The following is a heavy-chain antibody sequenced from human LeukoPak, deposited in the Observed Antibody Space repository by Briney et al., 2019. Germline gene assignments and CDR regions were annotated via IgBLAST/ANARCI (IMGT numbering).Heavy chain of an antibody. V-gene: IGHV3-48*04. CDR1: GFTVSSNY. CDR2: ISTSGSTK. CDR3: ARDRDPGYNDSSGYRRVNAFDI. D-gene: IGHD3-22*01. J-gene: IGHJ3*02. Sequence: HPGGSLRLSCTASGFTVSSNYMSWVRQAPGKGLEWVSYISTSGSTKYYADSVKGRFTISRDNAKNSLYLQMNSLRAEDTAVYYCARDRDPGYNDSSGYRRVNAFDIWGQGTMVTVSS.